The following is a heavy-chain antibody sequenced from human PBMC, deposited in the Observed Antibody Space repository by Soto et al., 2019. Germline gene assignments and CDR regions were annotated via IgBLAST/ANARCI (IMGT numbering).Heavy chain of an antibody. CDR2: IYYNGNT. J-gene: IGHJ4*02. V-gene: IGHV4-59*08. CDR1: RGSISTYY. Sequence: PSDTLSLTCTVSRGSISTYYWSWIRQPPGKGLECIGYIYYNGNTNYNPSLKSRVTISVDTSKNQFTLNLNSVIAADTAVYYCARHATRSYDYWGQGTLVTVSS. CDR3: ARHATRSYDY.